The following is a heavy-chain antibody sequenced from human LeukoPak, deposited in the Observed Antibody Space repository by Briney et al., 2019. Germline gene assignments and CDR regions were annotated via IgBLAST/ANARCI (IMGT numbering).Heavy chain of an antibody. CDR3: AKDEVLEWLLAFDY. CDR1: GFTFSSYA. Sequence: GGSLRLSCAASGFTFSSYAMSWVRQAPGKGLEWVSAISGSGGSTYYADSVKGRFTISRDNSKDTLYLQMNSLRAEDTAVYYCAKDEVLEWLLAFDYWGQGTLVTVSS. D-gene: IGHD3-3*01. V-gene: IGHV3-23*01. J-gene: IGHJ4*02. CDR2: ISGSGGST.